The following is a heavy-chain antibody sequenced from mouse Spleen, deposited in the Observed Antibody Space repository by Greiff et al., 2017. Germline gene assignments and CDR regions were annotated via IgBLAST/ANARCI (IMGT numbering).Heavy chain of an antibody. V-gene: IGHV6-3*01. CDR3: TAYYDGSYGY. D-gene: IGHD1-1*01. J-gene: IGHJ2*01. CDR2: IRLKSDNYAT. Sequence: EVQLVESGGGLVQPGGSMKLSCVASGFTFSNYWMNWVRQSPEKGLEWVAQIRLKSDNYATHYAESVKGRFTISRDDSKSSVYLQMNNLRAEDTGIYYCTAYYDGSYGYWGQGTTLTVSS. CDR1: GFTFSNYW.